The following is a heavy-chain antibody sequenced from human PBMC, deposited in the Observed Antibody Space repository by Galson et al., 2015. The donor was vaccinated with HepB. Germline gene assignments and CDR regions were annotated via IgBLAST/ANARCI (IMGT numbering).Heavy chain of an antibody. CDR2: IYPNDSHT. CDR1: EYSFPNYW. CDR3: ARVYDTSSYGSFEL. Sequence: QSGAEVKKPGESLKISCKGFEYSFPNYWIGWVRQTPGNGLEWMGVIYPNDSHTRYSPSFEGQVTISADKSIATANQQWSSLQASDTGIYFCARVYDTSSYGSFELWGRGTLVTAPS. D-gene: IGHD3-22*01. J-gene: IGHJ2*01. V-gene: IGHV5-51*01.